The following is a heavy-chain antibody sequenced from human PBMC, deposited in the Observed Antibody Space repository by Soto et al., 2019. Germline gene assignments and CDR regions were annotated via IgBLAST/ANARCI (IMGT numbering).Heavy chain of an antibody. V-gene: IGHV4-61*08. CDR1: GGSISNDAYY. CDR3: ARLGIGWEFPFDY. CDR2: IYHSGSS. J-gene: IGHJ4*02. Sequence: QVQLQESGPGLVKPSETLSLTCIVSGGSISNDAYYWSWIRQPPGKGLEWIGYIYHSGSSYYNPSLKSRVTISADTSANQFSLKVRYVTAADTAVYYCARLGIGWEFPFDYWGQGTLVNVSS. D-gene: IGHD3-10*01.